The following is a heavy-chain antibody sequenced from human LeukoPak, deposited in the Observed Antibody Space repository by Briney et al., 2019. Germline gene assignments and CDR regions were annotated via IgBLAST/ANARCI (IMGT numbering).Heavy chain of an antibody. CDR2: INHSGST. Sequence: KPSETLSLTCAVYGGSFSGYYWSWIRQPPGKGLEWIGEINHSGSTNYNPSLKSRVTISVDTSKNQFSLKLSSVTAADTAVYYCARATYYDFWSGYPYYFDYWGQGTLVTVSS. CDR3: ARATYYDFWSGYPYYFDY. CDR1: GGSFSGYY. V-gene: IGHV4-34*01. J-gene: IGHJ4*02. D-gene: IGHD3-3*01.